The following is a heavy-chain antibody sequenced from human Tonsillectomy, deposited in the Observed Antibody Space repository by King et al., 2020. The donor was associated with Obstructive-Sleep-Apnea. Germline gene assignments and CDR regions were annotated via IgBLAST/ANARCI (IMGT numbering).Heavy chain of an antibody. V-gene: IGHV4-34*01. CDR2: INHSGST. CDR3: AARLIRRDY. CDR1: GGSFSGYY. J-gene: IGHJ4*02. Sequence: VQLQQWGAGLLKPSETLSLTCAVYGGSFSGYYWSWIRQPPGKGLEWIGEINHSGSTNYNPSLTSRVTISVDTSKNQFSLKLSSVTAADTAVYYCAARLIRRDYWGQGTLVTVSS. D-gene: IGHD3-10*01.